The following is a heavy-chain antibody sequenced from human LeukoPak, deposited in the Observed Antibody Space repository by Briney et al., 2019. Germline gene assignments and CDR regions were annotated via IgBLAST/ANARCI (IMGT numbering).Heavy chain of an antibody. CDR3: ATRPFLGYCSSTSCYYSRNSVDY. J-gene: IGHJ4*02. D-gene: IGHD2-2*01. V-gene: IGHV4-59*08. CDR2: IYYSGST. Sequence: KPSETLSLTCTVSGGSISSYYWSWIRQPPGKGLEWIGYIYYSGSTYYNPSLKSRVTISVDTSKNQFSLKLSSVTGADTAVYYCATRPFLGYCSSTSCYYSRNSVDYWGQGTLVTVSS. CDR1: GGSISSYY.